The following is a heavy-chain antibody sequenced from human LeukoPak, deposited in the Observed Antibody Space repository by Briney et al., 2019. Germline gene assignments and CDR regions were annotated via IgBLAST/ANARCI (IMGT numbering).Heavy chain of an antibody. J-gene: IGHJ5*02. CDR2: INPSGGST. D-gene: IGHD6-19*01. V-gene: IGHV1-46*01. CDR3: ARDEPSYSSGYYKGWFDP. CDR1: GDTFTSFY. Sequence: ASVKVSCKASGDTFTSFYMHWGRQAPGQGLEWMGIINPSGGSTSYAQKFQGRVTMTKDTSTTTVYMELSSLRSEDTAVYYCARDEPSYSSGYYKGWFDPWGQGTLVTVSS.